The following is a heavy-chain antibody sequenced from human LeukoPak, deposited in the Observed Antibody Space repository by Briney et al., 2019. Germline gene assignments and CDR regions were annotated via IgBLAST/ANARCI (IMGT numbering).Heavy chain of an antibody. CDR1: GFTSNSYW. D-gene: IGHD5-18*01. CDR3: AREGLVDTAMVSAFDI. CDR2: INSDGSST. V-gene: IGHV3-74*01. J-gene: IGHJ3*02. Sequence: PGGSLRLSCAASGFTSNSYWMHWVRQAPGKGLVWVSRINSDGSSTSYADSVEGRFTISRDNAKNTLYLQMNSLRAEDTAVYYCAREGLVDTAMVSAFDIWGQGTMVTVSS.